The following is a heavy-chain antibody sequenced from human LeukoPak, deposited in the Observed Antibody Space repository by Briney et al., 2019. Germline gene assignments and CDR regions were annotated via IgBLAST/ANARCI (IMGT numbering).Heavy chain of an antibody. V-gene: IGHV1-69*13. CDR3: ARCPWLRDGQGAYYFDY. J-gene: IGHJ4*02. Sequence: GASVKVSCKASGGTFSSYAISWVRQAPGQGLEWMGGIISMFDTADYAQKFQDRVTITADESTSTAYMELSSLRSEDTAVYYCARCPWLRDGQGAYYFDYWGQGTLVTVSS. CDR1: GGTFSSYA. CDR2: IISMFDTA. D-gene: IGHD5-12*01.